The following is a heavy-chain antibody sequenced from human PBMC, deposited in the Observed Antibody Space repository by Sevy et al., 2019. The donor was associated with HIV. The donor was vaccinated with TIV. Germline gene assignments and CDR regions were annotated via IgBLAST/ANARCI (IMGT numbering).Heavy chain of an antibody. J-gene: IGHJ3*02. CDR3: ARSLWDFNAFDI. CDR2: VFYNGDI. D-gene: IGHD1-26*01. V-gene: IGHV4-39*01. Sequence: SETLSLTSTVSGGSISSNSYYWGWIRQPPGKGLEWVGSVFYNGDIYYNSSLKSRVTISVDTSKNQFSLKLSSVTAADTAVYYCARSLWDFNAFDIWGQGTMVTVSS. CDR1: GGSISSNSYY.